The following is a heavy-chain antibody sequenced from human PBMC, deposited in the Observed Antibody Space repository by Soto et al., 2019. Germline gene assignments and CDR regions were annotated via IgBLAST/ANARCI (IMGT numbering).Heavy chain of an antibody. CDR3: VSQRTSVLTQAYFDY. CDR1: GGSVSNSNYY. D-gene: IGHD2-8*01. CDR2: VYYRGRS. J-gene: IGHJ4*02. Sequence: SETLSLTCTVSGGSVSNSNYYWVWIRQSPGKGLEWIGSVYYRGRSYSKSSVKSRVTISVDTSKNQFSLNLNSVTASDTAVYYCVSQRTSVLTQAYFDYWGPGALVTVSS. V-gene: IGHV4-39*01.